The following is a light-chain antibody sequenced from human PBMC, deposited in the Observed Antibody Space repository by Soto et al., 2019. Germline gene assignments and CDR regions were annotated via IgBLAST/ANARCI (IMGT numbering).Light chain of an antibody. V-gene: IGLV2-14*03. CDR3: TSWTTSTTMI. CDR1: SSDIGAYNF. Sequence: QSALTQPASVSGSPGQSITISCTGTSSDIGAYNFVSWYQHHPGKAPKLMLYDVNIRHSGVSNRFSGSKSGNTASLTISGLQAEDEADYYFTSWTTSTTMIFGGGTKLTVL. CDR2: DVN. J-gene: IGLJ2*01.